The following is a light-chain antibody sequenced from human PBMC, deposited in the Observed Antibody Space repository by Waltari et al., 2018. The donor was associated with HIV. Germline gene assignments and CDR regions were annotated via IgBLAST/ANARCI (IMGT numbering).Light chain of an antibody. CDR2: KDK. CDR3: AAWDDSLSGRV. J-gene: IGLJ3*02. V-gene: IGLV1-47*01. CDR1: NSNIGTNY. Sequence: QSVLPQAPSASGTPGQRVTISCSGSNSNIGTNYVYWYQQLPGTAPKLLIYKDKQRHSWAPDRFSGSRSDTSASLAVSGLRSEDESDDCCAAWDDSLSGRVFGGGTKLTVL.